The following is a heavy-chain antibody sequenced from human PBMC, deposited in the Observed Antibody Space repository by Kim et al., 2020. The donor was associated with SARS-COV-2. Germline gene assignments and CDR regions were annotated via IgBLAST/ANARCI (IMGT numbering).Heavy chain of an antibody. V-gene: IGHV3-64D*09. D-gene: IGHD5-12*01. Sequence: GGSLRLSCSASGFTFSTYTMHWVRQPPGRGPECVSSINFNGVATTYADSLKDRFTITRDNSKSTLYLQMSSLRPDDTAVYYCVKQNGNDGYDYWGPGTLVIVS. CDR3: VKQNGNDGYDY. CDR1: GFTFSTYT. J-gene: IGHJ4*02. CDR2: INFNGVAT.